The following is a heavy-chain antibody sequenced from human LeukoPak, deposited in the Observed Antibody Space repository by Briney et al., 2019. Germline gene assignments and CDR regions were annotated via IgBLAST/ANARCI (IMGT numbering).Heavy chain of an antibody. CDR2: ISSDGSNK. CDR3: ARDGGWLYYYYYMDV. D-gene: IGHD6-19*01. Sequence: GGSLRLSCAASGFTFSSYVMQWVRQVPGKGLEWVAVISSDGSNKYYTDSVKGRFTISRDNSKNTLYLQMNSLRAEDTAVYYCARDGGWLYYYYYMDVWGKGTTVTVSS. V-gene: IGHV3-30*04. J-gene: IGHJ6*03. CDR1: GFTFSSYV.